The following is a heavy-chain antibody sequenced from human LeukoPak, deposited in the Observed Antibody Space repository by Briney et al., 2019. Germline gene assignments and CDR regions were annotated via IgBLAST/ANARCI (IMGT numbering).Heavy chain of an antibody. J-gene: IGHJ4*02. Sequence: GGALRLSRAASVVTFSNYATCGVSHAPRRGLGWGSDITGSGGSTEYADSVKGRFTITRDNSKNTLFLQIQSLRAEDTAVYYCAKVGVVRSSGWFGGDYFDHWGQGTLVTVSS. D-gene: IGHD6-19*01. CDR1: VVTFSNYA. V-gene: IGHV3-23*01. CDR2: ITGSGGST. CDR3: AKVGVVRSSGWFGGDYFDH.